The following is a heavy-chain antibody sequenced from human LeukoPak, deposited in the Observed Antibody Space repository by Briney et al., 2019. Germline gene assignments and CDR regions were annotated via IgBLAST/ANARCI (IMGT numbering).Heavy chain of an antibody. CDR3: ARDDSMTGDY. Sequence: SETLSLTCAVYGGSFSGYYWSWIRQPPGKGLEWIGEINHSGSTNYNPSLKSRVTISVDTSKNQFSLKLSSVTAADTAVYYCARDDSMTGDYWGQGTLVTVSS. V-gene: IGHV4-34*01. CDR2: INHSGST. J-gene: IGHJ4*02. D-gene: IGHD1-14*01. CDR1: GGSFSGYY.